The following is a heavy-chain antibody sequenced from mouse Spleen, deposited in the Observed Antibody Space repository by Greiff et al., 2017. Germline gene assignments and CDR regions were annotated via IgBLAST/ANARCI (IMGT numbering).Heavy chain of an antibody. CDR2: IDPSDSYT. J-gene: IGHJ2*01. CDR3: ARITTMVPY. D-gene: IGHD1-1*02. V-gene: IGHV1-59*01. CDR1: GYTFTSYW. Sequence: QVQLQQPGAELVRPGTSVKLSCKASGYTFTSYWMHWVKQRPGQGLEWIGVIDPSDSYTNYNQKFKGKATLTVDTSSSTAYMQLSSLTSEDSAVYYCARITTMVPYWGQGTTLTVSS.